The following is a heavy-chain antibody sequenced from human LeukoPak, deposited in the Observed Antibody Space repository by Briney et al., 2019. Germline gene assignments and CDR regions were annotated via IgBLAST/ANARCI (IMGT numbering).Heavy chain of an antibody. CDR3: ARVSYSSDWYFLDY. Sequence: GTSLRLSCAASGFSFSSYAMHWVRQAPGKGLEWVAVVTYSGDTKYYADSVRGRFTISRDNSNDTLYLQMHSLSAEDTAIYYCARVSYSSDWYFLDYWGQGILVTVSS. CDR2: VTYSGDTK. D-gene: IGHD6-13*01. CDR1: GFSFSSYA. V-gene: IGHV3-30*01. J-gene: IGHJ4*02.